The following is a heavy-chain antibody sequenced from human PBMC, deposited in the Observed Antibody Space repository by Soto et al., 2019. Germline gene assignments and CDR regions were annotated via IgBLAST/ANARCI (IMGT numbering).Heavy chain of an antibody. CDR1: GFTFDDYA. CDR3: AKGHGDMVRGVMADY. J-gene: IGHJ4*02. V-gene: IGHV3-9*01. CDR2: ISWNSGSI. D-gene: IGHD3-10*01. Sequence: SLRLSCAASGFTFDDYAMHWFRQAPVNGLEWVSFISWNSGSIGYADSVKGRFTISRDNAKNSLYLQMNSLRAEDTALYYCAKGHGDMVRGVMADYWGQGTLVTISS.